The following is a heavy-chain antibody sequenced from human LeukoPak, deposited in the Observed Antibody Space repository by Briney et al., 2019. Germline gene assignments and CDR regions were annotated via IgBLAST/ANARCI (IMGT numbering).Heavy chain of an antibody. CDR3: ARGGRLRYFDWAPDY. CDR2: TSVDGSNK. V-gene: IGHV3-30-3*01. D-gene: IGHD3-9*01. CDR1: AFTFSNYA. J-gene: IGHJ4*02. Sequence: GGSLRLSCVASAFTFSNYAMPWVRQAPGKGLEWVAVTSVDGSNKRYVDSVKGRFTISRDNSKNTLYLQMNSLRTDDTAVYYCARGGRLRYFDWAPDYWGQGTLVTVSS.